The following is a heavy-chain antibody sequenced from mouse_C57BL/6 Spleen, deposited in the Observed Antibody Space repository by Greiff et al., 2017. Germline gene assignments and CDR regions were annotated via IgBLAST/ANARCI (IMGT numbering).Heavy chain of an antibody. CDR1: GYTFTSYW. V-gene: IGHV1-52*01. D-gene: IGHD3-1*01. CDR3: ASRDSDWYFDV. CDR2: IDPSDSET. Sequence: QVQLQQSGAELVMPGSSVKLSCKASGYTFTSYWMHWVKQRPIQGLEWIGNIDPSDSETHYNQKFKDKATLTVDKSSSTAYMQLSSLTSEDSAVYYCASRDSDWYFDVWGTGTTVTVSS. J-gene: IGHJ1*03.